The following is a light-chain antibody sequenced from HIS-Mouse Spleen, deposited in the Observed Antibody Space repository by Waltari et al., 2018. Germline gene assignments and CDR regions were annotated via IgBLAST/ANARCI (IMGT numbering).Light chain of an antibody. CDR3: SSYAGSNNLGV. Sequence: QSALPQPPSASGSPGQSVTISRTGTSSDVGGFNYVSWYQQHPGKAPKLMIYEVSKRPSGVPDRFSGSKSGNTASLTVSGLQAEDEADYYCSSYAGSNNLGVFGTGTKVTVL. CDR2: EVS. V-gene: IGLV2-8*01. CDR1: SSDVGGFNY. J-gene: IGLJ1*01.